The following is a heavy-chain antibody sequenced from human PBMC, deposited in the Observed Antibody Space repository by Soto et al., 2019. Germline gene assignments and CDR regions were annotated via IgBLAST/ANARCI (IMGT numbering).Heavy chain of an antibody. D-gene: IGHD6-13*01. CDR2: ISGSGGST. Sequence: PGGSLRLSCAASGFTFSSYAMSWVRQAPGKGLEWVSAISGSGGSTYYADSVKGRFTISRDNSKKTLYLQMNSLRAEDTAVYYCAKEPATMSSSPYRYFHSWGQGTLATVYS. CDR1: GFTFSSYA. CDR3: AKEPATMSSSPYRYFHS. J-gene: IGHJ4*02. V-gene: IGHV3-23*01.